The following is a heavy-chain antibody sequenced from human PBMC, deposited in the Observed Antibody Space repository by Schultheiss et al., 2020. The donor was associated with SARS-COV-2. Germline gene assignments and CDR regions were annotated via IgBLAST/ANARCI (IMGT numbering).Heavy chain of an antibody. Sequence: GGSLRLSCAASGFTFSDYYMSWIRQAPGKGLEWVSSISSSSSYIYYADSVKGRFTISRDNAKNSLYLQMNSLRAEDTAVYYCARDVNCPREISSTSCYYYYYGMDVWGQGTTVTVSS. CDR1: GFTFSDYY. CDR2: ISSSSSYI. J-gene: IGHJ6*02. V-gene: IGHV3-11*06. D-gene: IGHD2-2*01. CDR3: ARDVNCPREISSTSCYYYYYGMDV.